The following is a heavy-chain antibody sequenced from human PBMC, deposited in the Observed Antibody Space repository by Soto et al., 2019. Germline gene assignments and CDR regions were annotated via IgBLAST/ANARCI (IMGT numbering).Heavy chain of an antibody. CDR2: INSDGSST. CDR3: ARVSSGWTREYFDY. CDR1: GFTFSSYW. J-gene: IGHJ4*02. V-gene: IGHV3-74*01. D-gene: IGHD6-19*01. Sequence: PGGSLRLSCAASGFTFSSYWMHWVRQAPGKGLVWVSRINSDGSSTSYAAFVKGRFTISRDNAKNTLYLQMNSLRAEDTAVYYCARVSSGWTREYFDYWGQGTLVTVSS.